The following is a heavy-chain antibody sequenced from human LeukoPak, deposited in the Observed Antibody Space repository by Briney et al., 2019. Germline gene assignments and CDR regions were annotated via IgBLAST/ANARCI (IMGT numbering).Heavy chain of an antibody. CDR3: ARERNSITMVRGNDY. J-gene: IGHJ4*02. CDR1: GYTFTSYD. V-gene: IGHV1-8*01. Sequence: GASVKVSCKASGYTFTSYDINWVRQATGQGLEWMGWMNPNSGNTGYAQKFQGRVTMTRNTSISTAYMELSSLRAEDTAVYYCARERNSITMVRGNDYWGQGTLVTVSS. D-gene: IGHD3-10*01. CDR2: MNPNSGNT.